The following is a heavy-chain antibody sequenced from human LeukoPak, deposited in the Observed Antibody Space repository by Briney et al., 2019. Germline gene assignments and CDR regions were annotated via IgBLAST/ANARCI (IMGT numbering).Heavy chain of an antibody. J-gene: IGHJ6*03. CDR3: ARDQGDYGGNFKGNYYYMDV. CDR2: IIPIFGTA. Sequence: SVKVSCKASGGTFSSYAISWVRQAPGQGLEWMGGIIPIFGTANYAQKFQGRVTITTDESTSTAYMELSSLRSEDTAVYYCARDQGDYGGNFKGNYYYMDVWGKGTTVTVSS. CDR1: GGTFSSYA. D-gene: IGHD4-23*01. V-gene: IGHV1-69*05.